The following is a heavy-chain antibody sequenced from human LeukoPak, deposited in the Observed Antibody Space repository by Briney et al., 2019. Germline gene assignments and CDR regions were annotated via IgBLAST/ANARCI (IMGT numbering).Heavy chain of an antibody. J-gene: IGHJ4*02. CDR1: GFTFSSYE. Sequence: GGSLRLSCAASGFTFSSYEMNWVRQAPGKGLEWVSYISSSGSTIYYADSVKGRFTISRDNAKNSLYLQMNSLRAEDTAVYFCARRLRRNYFDYWGQGTLVTVSS. CDR2: ISSSGSTI. D-gene: IGHD4-17*01. V-gene: IGHV3-48*03. CDR3: ARRLRRNYFDY.